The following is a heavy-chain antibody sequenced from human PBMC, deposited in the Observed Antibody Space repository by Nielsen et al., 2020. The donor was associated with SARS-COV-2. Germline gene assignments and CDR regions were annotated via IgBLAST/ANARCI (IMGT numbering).Heavy chain of an antibody. D-gene: IGHD3-16*01. CDR1: GFPFSTYT. Sequence: GGSLRLSCAASGFPFSTYTMNWVRQAQGKGLEWVPSISSISTYIYYADSVKGRFTISRDNAIHSLSLKMTSLRAEDTAVYYCARDMTPMVTGGSQDFWGQGTLVTVSS. CDR2: ISSISTYI. V-gene: IGHV3-21*01. CDR3: ARDMTPMVTGGSQDF. J-gene: IGHJ4*02.